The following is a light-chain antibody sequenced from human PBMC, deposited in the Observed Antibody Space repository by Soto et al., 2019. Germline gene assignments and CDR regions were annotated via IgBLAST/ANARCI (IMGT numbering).Light chain of an antibody. CDR2: AAS. V-gene: IGKV1-39*01. Sequence: DIQMTQSPSSLSASVGDRVTITGRASQSISSYLNGYQQKPGKAPKLLIYAASSLQSGVPSRFSGSGSGTDFTLTISSLQPEEFATYYCQQRYSPSITFGQGPKLESK. CDR3: QQRYSPSIT. J-gene: IGKJ2*01. CDR1: QSISSY.